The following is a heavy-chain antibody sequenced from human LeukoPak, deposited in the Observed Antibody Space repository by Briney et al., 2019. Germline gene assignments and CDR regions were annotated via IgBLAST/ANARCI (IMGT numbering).Heavy chain of an antibody. CDR2: IIPIFGTA. Sequence: GSSVKVSCKASGGTFSSYAFSWVRQAPGQGLEWMGGIIPIFGTANYAQKFQGRVTITTDESTSTAYMELSSLRSEDTAVYYCARAGRGAARPDYFDYWGQGTLVTVSS. CDR3: ARAGRGAARPDYFDY. CDR1: GGTFSSYA. D-gene: IGHD6-6*01. J-gene: IGHJ4*02. V-gene: IGHV1-69*05.